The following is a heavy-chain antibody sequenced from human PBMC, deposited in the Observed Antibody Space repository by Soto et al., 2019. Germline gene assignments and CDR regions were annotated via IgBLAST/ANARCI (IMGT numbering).Heavy chain of an antibody. V-gene: IGHV3-30-3*01. J-gene: IGHJ6*02. CDR2: ISYDGSNK. CDR1: GFTFSSYA. Sequence: QVQLVESGGGVVQPGRSLRLSCAASGFTFSSYAMHWVRQAPGKGLEWVAVISYDGSNKYYADSVKGRFTITRDNSKNTLYLQMNSLRAEDTAVYSCARERGVAYYYGMDVWGQGTTVTVSS. CDR3: ARERGVAYYYGMDV. D-gene: IGHD2-15*01.